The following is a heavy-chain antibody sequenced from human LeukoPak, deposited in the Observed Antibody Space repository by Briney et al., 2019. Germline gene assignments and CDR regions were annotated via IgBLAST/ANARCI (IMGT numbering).Heavy chain of an antibody. CDR3: ARETTVTTYYYYGMDV. CDR2: INPNSGGT. J-gene: IGHJ6*02. D-gene: IGHD4-17*01. V-gene: IGHV1-2*02. Sequence: AASVKVSCKASGYTFTSYGISWVRQAPGQGLEWMGWINPNSGGTNYAQKFQGRVTMTRDTSISTAYMELSRLRSDDTAVYYCARETTVTTYYYYGMDVWGQGTTVTVSS. CDR1: GYTFTSYG.